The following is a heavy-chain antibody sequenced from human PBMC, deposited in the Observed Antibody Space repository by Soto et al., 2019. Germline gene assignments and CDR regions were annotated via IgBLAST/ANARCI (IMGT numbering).Heavy chain of an antibody. CDR2: ISGSGGST. J-gene: IGHJ4*02. CDR1: GFTFSSYA. Sequence: EVQLLESGGGLVQPGGSLRLSCAASGFTFSSYAMSWVRQAPGKGLEWVSAISGSGGSTYYADSVKGRFTISRDNSKNTLYLQMNSLRAEDTAVYYCAKDGLDSSSWYSYFDYWGQGTLVTVSS. D-gene: IGHD6-13*01. CDR3: AKDGLDSSSWYSYFDY. V-gene: IGHV3-23*01.